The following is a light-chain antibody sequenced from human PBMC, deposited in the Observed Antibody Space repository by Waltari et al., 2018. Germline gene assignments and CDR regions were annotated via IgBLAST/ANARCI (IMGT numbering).Light chain of an antibody. CDR1: QSISTY. J-gene: IGKJ1*01. CDR3: QQSYSGPWT. V-gene: IGKV1-39*01. CDR2: TAS. Sequence: DIQMTQSPSSLSASIGDRVTITCRASQSISTYLNWYRQKPGNAPKLLIFTASNLQSGVPSRFSGSGIGTDFTLTISSLQPEDFATFYCQQSYSGPWTFGQGTKVEIK.